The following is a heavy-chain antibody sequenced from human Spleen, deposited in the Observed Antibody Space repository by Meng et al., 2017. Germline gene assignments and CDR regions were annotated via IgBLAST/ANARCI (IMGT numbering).Heavy chain of an antibody. Sequence: ITLQEPCPESVQRTVTLSQTLTVTGFSLSSSGVGLGWIWKPPRKAQEWLALIYCDDDKRYSPTPKIRLPITKDASASHILLTMKIMDAVATDTDFYDRRASSWAFDYWGQGTLVTVSS. CDR3: DRRASSWAFDY. J-gene: IGHJ4*02. CDR2: IYCDDDK. V-gene: IGHV2-5*02. D-gene: IGHD6-13*01. CDR1: GFSLSSSGVG.